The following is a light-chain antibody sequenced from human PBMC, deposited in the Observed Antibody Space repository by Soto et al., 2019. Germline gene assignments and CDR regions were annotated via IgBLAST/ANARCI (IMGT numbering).Light chain of an antibody. CDR2: LGS. CDR1: QSLLHSNGYNY. Sequence: DIVMTQSPLSLPVTPGEPASISCRSSQSLLHSNGYNYLDWYLRKPVQSPQLLIYLGSNRASGVPDRFSGSGSGTDFTLKISRVEAEDVGVYYCMQALQTPWTFGQGTKVEIK. CDR3: MQALQTPWT. J-gene: IGKJ1*01. V-gene: IGKV2-28*01.